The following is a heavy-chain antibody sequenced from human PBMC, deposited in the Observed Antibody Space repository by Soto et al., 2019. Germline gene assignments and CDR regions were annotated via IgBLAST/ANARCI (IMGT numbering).Heavy chain of an antibody. Sequence: GGSLRLSCAASGFTFSAYDMHWVRQATGKGLEWVSAIHSAGDTYYRGSVKGRFTISRENAKNSFYLQMNSLRTEDAAVYYCVRGLGSGLEDEVQIYYGMDVWGQGTTVTVSS. CDR3: VRGLGSGLEDEVQIYYGMDV. CDR2: IHSAGDT. J-gene: IGHJ6*02. V-gene: IGHV3-13*01. CDR1: GFTFSAYD. D-gene: IGHD3-10*01.